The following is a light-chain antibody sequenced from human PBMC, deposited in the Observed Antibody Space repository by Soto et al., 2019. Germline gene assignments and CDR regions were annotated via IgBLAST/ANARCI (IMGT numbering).Light chain of an antibody. CDR1: RSDVGGYNF. J-gene: IGLJ2*01. CDR2: EVT. CDR3: SSYTSLSSLVV. Sequence: QSVLTQPASVSGSPGQSITISCTGRRSDVGGYNFVSWYQQHPGKVPKLIIYEVTNRPSGVSNRFSGSKSGSTASLTISGLQPEDEADYYCSSYTSLSSLVVFGGGTQLTVL. V-gene: IGLV2-14*01.